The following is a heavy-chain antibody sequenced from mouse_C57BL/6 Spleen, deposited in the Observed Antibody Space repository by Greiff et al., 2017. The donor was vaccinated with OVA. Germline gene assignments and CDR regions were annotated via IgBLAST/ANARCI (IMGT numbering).Heavy chain of an antibody. CDR1: GYAFSSSW. CDR3: APFSYYAMDY. V-gene: IGHV1-82*01. J-gene: IGHJ4*01. Sequence: QVQLKQSGPELVKPGASVKISCKASGYAFSSSWMNWVKQRPGKGLEWIGRIYPGDGDTNYNGKFKGKATLTADKSSSTAYMQLSSLTSEDSAVYFCAPFSYYAMDYWGQGTSVTVSS. CDR2: IYPGDGDT.